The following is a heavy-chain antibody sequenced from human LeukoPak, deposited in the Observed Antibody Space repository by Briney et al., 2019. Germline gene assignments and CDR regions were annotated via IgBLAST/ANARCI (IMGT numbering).Heavy chain of an antibody. V-gene: IGHV3-53*01. CDR2: ISNEGNT. CDR1: GFTVSTSY. D-gene: IGHD6-19*01. J-gene: IGHJ4*02. CDR3: ARDDTSGGWYEIGN. Sequence: PGGSLRLSCAASGFTVSTSYMSWVRQAPGKGLECISVISNEGNTYYADSVKGRFSISRDNSKNTVFLEMNSLRAEDTAVYYCARDDTSGGWYEIGNWGQGTLVTVSS.